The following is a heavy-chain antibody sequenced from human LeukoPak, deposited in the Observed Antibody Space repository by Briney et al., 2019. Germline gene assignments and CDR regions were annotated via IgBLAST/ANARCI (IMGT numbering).Heavy chain of an antibody. J-gene: IGHJ5*02. V-gene: IGHV3-11*01. D-gene: IGHD3-22*01. CDR1: GFTFSDYY. CDR2: ISSSGSTI. Sequence: TAGGSLRLSCAASGFTFSDYYMSWIRQAPGKGLEWVSYISSSGSTIYYADSVKGRFTISRDNAKNSLYLQMNSLRAEDTAVYYCARDPKSSNYYDSSVVAWLDPWGQGTLVTVSS. CDR3: ARDPKSSNYYDSSVVAWLDP.